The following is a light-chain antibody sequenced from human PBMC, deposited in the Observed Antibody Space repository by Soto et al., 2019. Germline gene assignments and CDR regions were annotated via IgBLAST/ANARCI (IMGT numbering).Light chain of an antibody. J-gene: IGLJ1*01. CDR1: SSDVGGYNY. V-gene: IGLV2-14*01. Sequence: QSVLTQPASVSGSPGQSITISCTGTSSDVGGYNYVSWYQQHPGKAPKLMIYEVSNRPSGVSNRFSGSKSGNTASLTLSGHQAEDEADYYCVSYASSAARVFGTGTKVTVL. CDR3: VSYASSAARV. CDR2: EVS.